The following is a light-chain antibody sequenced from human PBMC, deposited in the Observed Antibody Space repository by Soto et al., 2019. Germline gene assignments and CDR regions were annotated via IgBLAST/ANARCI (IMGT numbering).Light chain of an antibody. J-gene: IGKJ1*01. CDR1: QSISSY. V-gene: IGKV1-39*01. CDR3: QQSYSTPGT. Sequence: DIQMTQSPSSLSASVGDRVTITCRASQSISSYLNWYQQKPGKAPKLLIYGASSLQSRVQSRFSGSGSGTDFTLTMSSLEPQDFAAYYCQQSYSTPGTVGQGTKVEIK. CDR2: GAS.